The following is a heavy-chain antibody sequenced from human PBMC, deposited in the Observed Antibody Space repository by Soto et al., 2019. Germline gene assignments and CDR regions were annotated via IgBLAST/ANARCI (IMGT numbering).Heavy chain of an antibody. CDR1: GFTFSSYA. CDR2: ISYDGSNK. CDR3: ASPGWYSSGWAY. Sequence: QVQLVESGGGVVQPGRSLRLSCAASGFTFSSYAMHWVRQAPGKGLEWVAVISYDGSNKYYADSVKGRFTISRDNSKNTLYLQMNSLRAEDTAVYYCASPGWYSSGWAYWGQGTLVTVSS. J-gene: IGHJ4*02. D-gene: IGHD6-19*01. V-gene: IGHV3-30-3*01.